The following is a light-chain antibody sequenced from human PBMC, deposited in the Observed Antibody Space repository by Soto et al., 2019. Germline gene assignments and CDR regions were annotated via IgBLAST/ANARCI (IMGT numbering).Light chain of an antibody. Sequence: QSALTPPASVSGSPGQSITISCTGTSSDVGGYNYVSWYQQHPGKAPKLMIYEVSNRPSGVSNRFSGSKSGNTASLTISGLQAEDEADYYCSSYKSSSPRVFGGGTKLTVL. CDR2: EVS. CDR1: SSDVGGYNY. J-gene: IGLJ3*02. CDR3: SSYKSSSPRV. V-gene: IGLV2-14*01.